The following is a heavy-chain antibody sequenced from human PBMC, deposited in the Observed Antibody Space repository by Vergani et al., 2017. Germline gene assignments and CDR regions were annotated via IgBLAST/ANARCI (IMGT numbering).Heavy chain of an antibody. Sequence: QVQLVQSGAEVKKPGASVKVSCKASGYTFTGYYMHWVRQAPGQGLEWMGWINTNTGNPTYAQGFTGRFVFSLDTSVSTAYLQISSLKAEDTAVYYCARDALNSIPDYWGQGTLVTVSS. J-gene: IGHJ4*02. D-gene: IGHD3-3*02. CDR2: INTNTGNP. CDR3: ARDALNSIPDY. CDR1: GYTFTGYY. V-gene: IGHV7-4-1*02.